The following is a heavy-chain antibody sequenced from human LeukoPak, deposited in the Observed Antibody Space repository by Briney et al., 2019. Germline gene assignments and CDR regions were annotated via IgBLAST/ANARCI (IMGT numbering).Heavy chain of an antibody. D-gene: IGHD3-3*01. CDR1: GFTFSGSA. Sequence: GGSLKLSCAASGFTFSGSAMHWVRQASGKGLEWVGRIRSKANSYATAYAASGKGRFTISRDDSTNTAYLQMNSLKTEDTAVYYCARVDGGFGVAKGYYYYMDVWGKGTTVTVSS. J-gene: IGHJ6*03. CDR3: ARVDGGFGVAKGYYYYMDV. V-gene: IGHV3-73*01. CDR2: IRSKANSYAT.